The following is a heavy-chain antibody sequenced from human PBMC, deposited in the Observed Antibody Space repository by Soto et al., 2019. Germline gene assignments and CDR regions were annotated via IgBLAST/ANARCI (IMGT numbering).Heavy chain of an antibody. D-gene: IGHD1-7*01. CDR3: ARVGNYYFAY. Sequence: QVQLQESGPGLVKPSQTLSLTCTVSGGSISSGGYYWSSLRQHPGKGLEWIGYIYYSGTTYYNPSLKSRVTISVATSKNEFSLKVSSVTAADTAVYYCARVGNYYFAYWGQGTLVTVSS. CDR1: GGSISSGGYY. J-gene: IGHJ4*02. CDR2: IYYSGTT. V-gene: IGHV4-31*03.